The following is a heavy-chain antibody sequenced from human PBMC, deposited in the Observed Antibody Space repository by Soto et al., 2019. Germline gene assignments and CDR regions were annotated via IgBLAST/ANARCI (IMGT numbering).Heavy chain of an antibody. CDR3: ATMNQLRYCDWLSPTHYGMYV. Sequence: PVKVSCKATGGTFSSYAINRVRQAPGPGLEWMGGIIPIFGTANYAQKFQGRVTITADKSTSTAYMDLSSLRSEDTAAYYSATMNQLRYCDWLSPTHYGMYVWG. CDR1: GGTFSSYA. D-gene: IGHD3-9*01. CDR2: IIPIFGTA. V-gene: IGHV1-69*06. J-gene: IGHJ6*02.